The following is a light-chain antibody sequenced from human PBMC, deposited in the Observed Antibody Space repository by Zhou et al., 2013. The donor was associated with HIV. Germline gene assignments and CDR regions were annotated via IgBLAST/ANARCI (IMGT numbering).Light chain of an antibody. V-gene: IGKV3-20*01. CDR1: QSVSSSY. CDR3: LQDKNYPRT. J-gene: IGKJ1*01. CDR2: GAS. Sequence: EIVLTQSPGTLSLSPGERATLSCRASQSVSSSYLAWYQQKPGQAPRLLIYGASSRATGIPDRFSGSGSGTDFTLTISRLEPEDFATYFCLQDKNYPRTFGQGTKVEIK.